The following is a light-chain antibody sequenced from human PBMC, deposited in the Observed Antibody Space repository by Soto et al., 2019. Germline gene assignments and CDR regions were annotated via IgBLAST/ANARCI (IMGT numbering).Light chain of an antibody. CDR3: QQANSFPLT. J-gene: IGKJ4*01. CDR2: AAS. Sequence: EIVFTQAPGTLSLSPGQKATLSWTASQTVSNYLAWYQHKPGQAPRLLIYAASNRATGIPARFSGSGSGADFTLTISSLQPEDFATYYCQQANSFPLTFGGGTKVDIK. CDR1: QTVSNY. V-gene: IGKV3-11*01.